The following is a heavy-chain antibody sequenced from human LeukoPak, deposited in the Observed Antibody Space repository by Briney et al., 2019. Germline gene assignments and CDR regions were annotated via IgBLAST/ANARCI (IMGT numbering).Heavy chain of an antibody. D-gene: IGHD6-19*01. CDR1: GFTFSSYS. V-gene: IGHV3-48*02. CDR2: ISSSSSTI. CDR3: ARGQELGKWLPHSEYFQH. Sequence: GGSLRLSCAASGFTFSSYSMNWVRQAPGKGLEWVSYISSSSSTIYYADSVKGRFTISRDNAKNSLYLQMNSLRDEDTAVYYCARGQELGKWLPHSEYFQHWGQGTLVAVSS. J-gene: IGHJ1*01.